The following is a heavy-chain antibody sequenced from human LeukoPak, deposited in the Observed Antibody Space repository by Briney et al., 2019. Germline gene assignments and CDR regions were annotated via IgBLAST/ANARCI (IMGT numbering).Heavy chain of an antibody. V-gene: IGHV4-59*01. CDR1: VGSLSSYY. D-gene: IGHD2-15*01. CDR3: ARSYCSGGSCYWGPFDY. CDR2: IYYSGST. Sequence: PSETLSLTCTLSVGSLSSYYSSWSRDPPGGGLERGGYIYYSGSTNYNPSLKRRVTISVDTSKNQFSLKLSSVTAADTAVYYCARSYCSGGSCYWGPFDYWGQETLVTVSP. J-gene: IGHJ4*02.